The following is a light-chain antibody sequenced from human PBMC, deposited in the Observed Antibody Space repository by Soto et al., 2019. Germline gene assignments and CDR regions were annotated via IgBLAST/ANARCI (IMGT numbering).Light chain of an antibody. CDR2: GAS. Sequence: EIVLTQSPATLSLSPGERATLSCRASQSVSSNLAWYQQKPGQAPRLLIHGASNRATGIPARFSGSGSGTDFTLPISSLEPEDFAVYYCQQRSNWPLTFGGGTKVEI. V-gene: IGKV3-11*01. CDR3: QQRSNWPLT. J-gene: IGKJ4*01. CDR1: QSVSSN.